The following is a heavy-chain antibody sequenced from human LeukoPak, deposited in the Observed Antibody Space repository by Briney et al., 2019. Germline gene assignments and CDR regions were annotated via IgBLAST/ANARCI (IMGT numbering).Heavy chain of an antibody. J-gene: IGHJ6*02. CDR3: ARRRTDYDFWSGYFYYYYYGMDV. V-gene: IGHV4-39*01. CDR1: GGSISSSSYY. Sequence: SETLSLTCTVSGGSISSSSYYWGWIRQPPGKGLEWIGSIYYSGSTYYNPSLKRRVTISVDTSKNQFSLKLSSVTAADTAVYYCARRRTDYDFWSGYFYYYYYGMDVWGQGTTVTVSS. CDR2: IYYSGST. D-gene: IGHD3-3*01.